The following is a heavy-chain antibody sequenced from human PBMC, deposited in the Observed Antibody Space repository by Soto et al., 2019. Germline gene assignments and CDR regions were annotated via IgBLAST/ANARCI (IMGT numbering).Heavy chain of an antibody. Sequence: PSETLSLTCTVSGGPISGYYWSWIRQPPGKGLEWIGYIYYSGSTNYNPSLKSRVTISVDTSKNQFSLKLSSVTAADTAVYYCARRKTTVTSTGNDYYYYYYMDVWGKGTTVTVSS. J-gene: IGHJ6*03. D-gene: IGHD4-4*01. CDR3: ARRKTTVTSTGNDYYYYYYMDV. CDR2: IYYSGST. CDR1: GGPISGYY. V-gene: IGHV4-59*08.